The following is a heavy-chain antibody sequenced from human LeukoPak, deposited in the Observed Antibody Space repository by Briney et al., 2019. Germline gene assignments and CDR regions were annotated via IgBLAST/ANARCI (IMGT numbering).Heavy chain of an antibody. V-gene: IGHV4-59*01. CDR1: GGSISSYY. CDR2: IYYSGST. CDR3: AREIGYSSGWHRINWFDP. J-gene: IGHJ5*02. D-gene: IGHD6-19*01. Sequence: PSETLSLTCTVSGGSISSYYWSWIRQPPGKGLEWIGYIYYSGSTNYSPSLKSRVTISVDTSKNQFSLKLSSVTAADTAVYYCAREIGYSSGWHRINWFDPWGQGTLVTVSS.